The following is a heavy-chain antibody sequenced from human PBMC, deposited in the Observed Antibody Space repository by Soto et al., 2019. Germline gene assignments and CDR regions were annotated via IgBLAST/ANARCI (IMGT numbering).Heavy chain of an antibody. CDR2: INSDGTST. CDR1: GFTFSNYW. J-gene: IGHJ6*02. Sequence: EVQVVESGGGLVQPGGSLRLSCAASGFTFSNYWIHWVRQAPGKGLVWVSRINSDGTSTSYADSVKGRFTISRDNAKNTLYLQMNSLRVEDTAEYYCARAVRSGSYPYYYYGMDVWGQGTTVTVSS. V-gene: IGHV3-74*01. CDR3: ARAVRSGSYPYYYYGMDV. D-gene: IGHD3-10*01.